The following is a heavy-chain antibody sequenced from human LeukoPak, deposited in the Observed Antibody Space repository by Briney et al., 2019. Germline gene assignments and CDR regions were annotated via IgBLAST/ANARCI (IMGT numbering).Heavy chain of an antibody. J-gene: IGHJ6*02. Sequence: TSETLSLTCTVSGGSISSGGYYWSWIRQHPGKGLEWIGYIYYSGSTYYNPSLKSRVTISVDTSKNQFSLKLSSVTAADTAVYYCARGALRSEGAYYYYYGMDVWGQGTTVTVSS. CDR2: IYYSGST. V-gene: IGHV4-31*03. CDR1: GGSISSGGYY. CDR3: ARGALRSEGAYYYYYGMDV. D-gene: IGHD4-17*01.